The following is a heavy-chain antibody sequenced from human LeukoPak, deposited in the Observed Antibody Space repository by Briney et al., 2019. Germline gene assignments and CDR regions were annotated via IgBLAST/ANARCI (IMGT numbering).Heavy chain of an antibody. V-gene: IGHV5-51*01. J-gene: IGHJ4*02. CDR2: IYPGDSDT. CDR1: GYSFTSYW. Sequence: KRGESLKISCKGSGYSFTSYWIGWVRQMPGKGLEWMGIIYPGDSDTRYSPSFQGQVTISADKSISTAYLQWSSLKASDTAMYYCARLPRWPDYYDSSGYPTPFDYWGQGTLVTVSS. D-gene: IGHD3-22*01. CDR3: ARLPRWPDYYDSSGYPTPFDY.